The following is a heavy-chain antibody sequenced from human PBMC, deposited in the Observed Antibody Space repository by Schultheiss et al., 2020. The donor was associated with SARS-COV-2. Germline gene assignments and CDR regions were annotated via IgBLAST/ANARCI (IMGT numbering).Heavy chain of an antibody. Sequence: SQTLSLTCTVSGGSISGYYWSWIRQPPGKGLEWIGEINHSGSTNYNPSLKSRVTISVDTSKNQFSLKLSSVTAADTAVYYCARRWGRVRYCTNGVCHNDYWGQGTLVTVSS. CDR2: INHSGST. J-gene: IGHJ4*02. D-gene: IGHD2-8*01. CDR3: ARRWGRVRYCTNGVCHNDY. V-gene: IGHV4-34*01. CDR1: GGSISGYY.